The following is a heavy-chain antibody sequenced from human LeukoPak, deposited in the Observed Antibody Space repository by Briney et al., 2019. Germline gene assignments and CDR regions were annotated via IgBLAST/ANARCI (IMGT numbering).Heavy chain of an antibody. CDR3: ARARRGYYFDY. CDR1: GGSISSYY. D-gene: IGHD3-22*01. CDR2: IYYSGST. Sequence: PSETLSLTCTVSGGSISSYYWSWIRQPPGKGLEWIGYIYYSGSTNYNPSLKSRVTISVDTSKNQSSLKLSSVTAADTAVYYCARARRGYYFDYWGQGTLVTVSS. J-gene: IGHJ4*02. V-gene: IGHV4-59*01.